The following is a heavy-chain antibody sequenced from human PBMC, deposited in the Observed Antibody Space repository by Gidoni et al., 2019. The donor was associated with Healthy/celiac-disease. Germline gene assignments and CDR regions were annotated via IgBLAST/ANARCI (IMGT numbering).Heavy chain of an antibody. CDR2: IKQDGSEK. V-gene: IGHV3-7*01. D-gene: IGHD3-10*01. CDR3: ARDRDYGSGSYYHY. J-gene: IGHJ4*02. CDR1: GFTFSSYW. Sequence: EVQLVASGGGLVQPGGSLRLPCAAPGFTFSSYWMSWVRQAPGEGRGGVANIKQDGSEKYYVDSVKGRFTISRDNAKNSLYLQMNSLRAEDTAVYYCARDRDYGSGSYYHYWGQGTLVTVSS.